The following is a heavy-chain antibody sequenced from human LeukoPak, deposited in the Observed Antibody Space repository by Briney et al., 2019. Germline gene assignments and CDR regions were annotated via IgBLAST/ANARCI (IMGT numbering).Heavy chain of an antibody. CDR2: ISSSSSYI. Sequence: GGSLRLSCAASGFTFSNFSMNWVRQAPGKGLEWVSSISSSSSYIFYADSVKGRFTISRDNAKNSLYLQMNSLRAEDTAVYYCARVINDSPDYWGQGTLVTVSS. D-gene: IGHD3-22*01. CDR3: ARVINDSPDY. V-gene: IGHV3-21*01. J-gene: IGHJ4*02. CDR1: GFTFSNFS.